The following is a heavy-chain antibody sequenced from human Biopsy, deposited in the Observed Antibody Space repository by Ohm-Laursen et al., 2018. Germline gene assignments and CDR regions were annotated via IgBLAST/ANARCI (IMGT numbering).Heavy chain of an antibody. J-gene: IGHJ4*02. CDR1: GYTFTAFS. CDR2: ISPKSGDT. Sequence: EASVKVSCKPSGYTFTAFSVHWLRQAPGQGLEWMGWISPKSGDTNYAHKFQGNITMTRDTSMSTAYMEMSRLRCDDTAVYYCALQSVAQMKNFDYWGQGTLVTVSP. CDR3: ALQSVAQMKNFDY. V-gene: IGHV1-2*02. D-gene: IGHD6-19*01.